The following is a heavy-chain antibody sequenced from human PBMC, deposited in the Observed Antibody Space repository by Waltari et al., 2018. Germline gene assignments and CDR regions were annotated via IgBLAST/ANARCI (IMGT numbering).Heavy chain of an antibody. CDR1: GDSITSYY. CDR3: ARDPGSASWYGAFDV. D-gene: IGHD6-13*01. V-gene: IGHV4-59*01. J-gene: IGHJ3*01. CDR2: VYNSGST. Sequence: QVQLQESGPGLVKPSETLSLTCIVSGDSITSYYWNWIRQPPGKGLEWIGYVYNSGSTNYNPSLKSRVTISVDTSKNQFSLKLTSVTAADTAVYYCARDPGSASWYGAFDVWGQGTMVSVSS.